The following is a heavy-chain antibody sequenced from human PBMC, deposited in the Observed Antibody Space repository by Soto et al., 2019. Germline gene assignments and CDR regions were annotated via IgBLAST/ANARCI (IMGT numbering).Heavy chain of an antibody. J-gene: IGHJ3*02. CDR2: ISSSSSYT. V-gene: IGHV3-21*01. Sequence: GGSLRLSCAASGFTFSSYSMNWVRQAPGKGLVWVSSISSSSSYTYYADSVKGRFTISRDNAKNSLYLQMNSLRAEDTAVYYRARASDAFDIWGQGTMVTVSS. CDR1: GFTFSSYS. CDR3: ARASDAFDI.